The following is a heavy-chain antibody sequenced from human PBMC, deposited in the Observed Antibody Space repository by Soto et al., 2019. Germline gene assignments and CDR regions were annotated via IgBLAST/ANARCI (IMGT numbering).Heavy chain of an antibody. CDR1: GFTFSSYG. CDR2: ISYDGSTK. J-gene: IGHJ3*02. V-gene: IGHV3-30*18. CDR3: AKRASSGLHAFDI. Sequence: AGGSLRLSCEASGFTFSSYGMHWVRQAPGKGLEWVAVISYDGSTKFYADSVKGRFTISRDNSKNTLYLQMNSLRTEDTAVYYCAKRASSGLHAFDIWGQGTMVTVSS. D-gene: IGHD3-22*01.